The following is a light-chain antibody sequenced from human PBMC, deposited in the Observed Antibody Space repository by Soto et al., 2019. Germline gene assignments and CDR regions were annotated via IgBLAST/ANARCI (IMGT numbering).Light chain of an antibody. V-gene: IGLV2-11*01. CDR2: DVN. CDR1: SSDVGNYNY. J-gene: IGLJ3*02. Sequence: QSALTQPRSVSGSPGQSVTISCTGTSSDVGNYNYVSWYQQHQGKAPKVMIYDVNKWPSGVPDRFSGSKSGNTASLTISGLQAEDEADYYCCSYAGSYTWVFGGGTKLTVL. CDR3: CSYAGSYTWV.